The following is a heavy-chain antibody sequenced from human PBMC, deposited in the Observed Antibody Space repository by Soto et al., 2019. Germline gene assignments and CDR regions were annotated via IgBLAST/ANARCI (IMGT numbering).Heavy chain of an antibody. CDR3: ARESTKRDLYSPYQSYMI. CDR2: IIPILGIA. Sequence: GASVKVSCKASGGTFSSYTISWVRQAPGQGLEWMGRIIPILGIANYAQKFQGRVTITADKSTSTAYMELSSLRSEDTAVYYCARESTKRDLYSPYQSYMIWGQGTLVTVSS. J-gene: IGHJ4*02. CDR1: GGTFSSYT. D-gene: IGHD2-15*01. V-gene: IGHV1-69*04.